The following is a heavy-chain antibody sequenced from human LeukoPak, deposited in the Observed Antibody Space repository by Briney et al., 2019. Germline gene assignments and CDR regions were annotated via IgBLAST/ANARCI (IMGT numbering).Heavy chain of an antibody. J-gene: IGHJ6*03. Sequence: GGSLRLSCAASGFTFSNAWMSWVRQAPGKGLEWVGRIKSKTDGGTTDYAAPVKGRFTISRDDSKNTLYLQMNSLKTEDTAVYYCTTDPQGDSGAYYYMDVWGKGTTVTVSS. CDR2: IKSKTDGGTT. D-gene: IGHD2-21*01. CDR1: GFTFSNAW. V-gene: IGHV3-15*01. CDR3: TTDPQGDSGAYYYMDV.